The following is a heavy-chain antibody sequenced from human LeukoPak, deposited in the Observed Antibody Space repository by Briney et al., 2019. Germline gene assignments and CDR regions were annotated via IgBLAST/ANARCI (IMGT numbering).Heavy chain of an antibody. CDR3: ARGGITIFGVDY. CDR2: ISGSGDTT. V-gene: IGHV3-23*01. Sequence: GGSLRLSCAASGFTFSTYAMSWVRQAPGKGLKWLSAISGSGDTTYYADSVKGRLTISRDNSINMVYLQMNSLRAEDTAEYYCARGGITIFGVDYWGQGNLVTVSS. D-gene: IGHD3-3*01. J-gene: IGHJ4*02. CDR1: GFTFSTYA.